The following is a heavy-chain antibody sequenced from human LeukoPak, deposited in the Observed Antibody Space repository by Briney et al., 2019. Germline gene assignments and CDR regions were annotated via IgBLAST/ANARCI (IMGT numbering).Heavy chain of an antibody. Sequence: PGRSLRLSCAASGFTFSSYGMHWVRQAPGKGLEWVAVISNDGNIKYYTDSVKGRFTISRENSENMLYLQMNSLRTEDTAVYYCAREDSGYDFEWWGQGTLVTVSS. CDR2: ISNDGNIK. CDR3: AREDSGYDFEW. D-gene: IGHD5-12*01. V-gene: IGHV3-30*03. CDR1: GFTFSSYG. J-gene: IGHJ4*02.